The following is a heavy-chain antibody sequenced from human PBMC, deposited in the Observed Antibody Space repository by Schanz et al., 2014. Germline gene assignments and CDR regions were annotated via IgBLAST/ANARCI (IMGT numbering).Heavy chain of an antibody. CDR2: IWNNGVTK. Sequence: QAQLMESGGGVVQPGTSLILSCSVSGFSLNTYGIHWFRQPAGKGLEWVAVIWNNGVTKYYADSVRGRFTISRDRFQNTLYLRMSSLRAKDTAVYYCARPRFDYGEVDYWGQGTLVTVSS. J-gene: IGHJ4*02. CDR3: ARPRFDYGEVDY. V-gene: IGHV3-33*01. D-gene: IGHD4-17*01. CDR1: GFSLNTYG.